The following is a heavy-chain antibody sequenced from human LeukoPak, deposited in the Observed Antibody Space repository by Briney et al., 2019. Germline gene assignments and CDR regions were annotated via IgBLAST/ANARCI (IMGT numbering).Heavy chain of an antibody. CDR2: IIPIFGTA. V-gene: IGHV1-69*13. J-gene: IGHJ5*02. D-gene: IGHD2-2*01. CDR1: GGTFSSYA. Sequence: GASVKVSCKASGGTFSSYAISWVRQASGQGLEWVGGIIPIFGTANYAQKFQGRVTITADESTSTAYMELSSLRSEDTAVYYCARDIEGWVVPAALVGFDPWGQGTLVTVSS. CDR3: ARDIEGWVVPAALVGFDP.